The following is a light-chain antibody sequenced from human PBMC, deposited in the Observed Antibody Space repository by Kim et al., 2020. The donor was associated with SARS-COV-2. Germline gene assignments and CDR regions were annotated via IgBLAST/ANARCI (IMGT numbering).Light chain of an antibody. CDR3: QVWDSGSDQPV. Sequence: SYELTQPPSVSVAPGKTARITCGGNNIGSKSVNWYHRKPGQAPVLVISYDSDRPSGIPERFSGSNSGNTATLTISRVEAGDEADYYCQVWDSGSDQPVFGGGTKLTVL. V-gene: IGLV3-21*04. J-gene: IGLJ2*01. CDR2: YDS. CDR1: NIGSKS.